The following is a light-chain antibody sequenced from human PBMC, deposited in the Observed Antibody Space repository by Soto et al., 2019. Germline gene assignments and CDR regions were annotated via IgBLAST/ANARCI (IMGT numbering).Light chain of an antibody. CDR1: ESVSSN. CDR2: GAS. CDR3: QQYHDWPMT. Sequence: EIVMTQSPAILSVSPGERATLSCRASESVSSNLAWYQQKPGQAPRLLISGASTRATGIPVRFSGSGSGTDFTLTISSLQSEDFVFYYCQQYHDWPMTFGPGIKVDIK. V-gene: IGKV3-15*01. J-gene: IGKJ3*01.